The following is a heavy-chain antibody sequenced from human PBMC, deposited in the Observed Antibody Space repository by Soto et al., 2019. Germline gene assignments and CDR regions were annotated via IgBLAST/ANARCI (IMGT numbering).Heavy chain of an antibody. Sequence: ASVKVSCKASGYTFTSYGIGWVRQAPGQGLEWMGWISAYNGNTNYAQKLQGRVTMTTDTSTSTAYMELRSLRSDDTAVYYCARVSDSSSWYAGGYNWFDPWGQGTLVTVSS. J-gene: IGHJ5*02. V-gene: IGHV1-18*01. D-gene: IGHD6-13*01. CDR2: ISAYNGNT. CDR1: GYTFTSYG. CDR3: ARVSDSSSWYAGGYNWFDP.